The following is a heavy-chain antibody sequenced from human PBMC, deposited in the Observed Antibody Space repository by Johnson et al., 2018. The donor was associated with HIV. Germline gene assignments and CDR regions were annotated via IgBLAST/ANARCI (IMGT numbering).Heavy chain of an antibody. Sequence: VQLVESGGGVVQPGGSLRLSCAASGFTFSSYGMHWVRQAPGKGLQYVSAISSNGGSTYYANSVKGRFTISRDNSRNTLYLQMGRLRVEDMAVYYCARDVASVYGSGDHAFDIWGQGTMVTVSS. J-gene: IGHJ3*02. CDR2: ISSNGGST. CDR1: GFTFSSYG. CDR3: ARDVASVYGSGDHAFDI. D-gene: IGHD3-10*01. V-gene: IGHV3-64*01.